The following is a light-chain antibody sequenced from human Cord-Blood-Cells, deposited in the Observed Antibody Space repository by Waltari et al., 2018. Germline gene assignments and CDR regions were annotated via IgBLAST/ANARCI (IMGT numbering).Light chain of an antibody. Sequence: QSALTQPASVSGSPGQSITIPCTGTSSDVGGYTYVSWYHQHPGNAPKLMIYDVSKRPSGVSNRFSGSKSGNTASLTSSGLQAEDEADYYCSSYTSSSTYVVFGGGTKLTVL. CDR2: DVS. V-gene: IGLV2-14*01. J-gene: IGLJ2*01. CDR3: SSYTSSSTYVV. CDR1: SSDVGGYTY.